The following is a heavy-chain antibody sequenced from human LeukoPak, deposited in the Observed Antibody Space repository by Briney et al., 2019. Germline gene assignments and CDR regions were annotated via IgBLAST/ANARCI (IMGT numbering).Heavy chain of an antibody. J-gene: IGHJ4*02. CDR2: INHSGST. CDR1: GGSFSGYY. V-gene: IGHV4-34*01. D-gene: IGHD4-17*01. Sequence: SETLSLTCAVYGGSFSGYYWSWIRQPPGKGLEWIGEINHSGSTYYNPSLKSRVTISVDTSKNQFSLKLSSVTAADTAVYYCARLDYGDSDYWGQGTLVTVSS. CDR3: ARLDYGDSDY.